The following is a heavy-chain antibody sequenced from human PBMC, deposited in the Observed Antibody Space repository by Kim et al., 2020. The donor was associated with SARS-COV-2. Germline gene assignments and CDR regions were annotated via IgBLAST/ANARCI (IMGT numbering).Heavy chain of an antibody. CDR2: INPNSGGT. CDR1: GYTFTGYY. D-gene: IGHD1-26*01. V-gene: IGHV1-2*06. Sequence: ASVKVSCKASGYTFTGYYMHWVRQAPGQGLEWMGRINPNSGGTNYAQKFQGRVTMTRDTSISTAYMELSRLRSDDTAVYYCARVGATRLYYYYGMDVWGQGTTVTVSS. J-gene: IGHJ6*02. CDR3: ARVGATRLYYYYGMDV.